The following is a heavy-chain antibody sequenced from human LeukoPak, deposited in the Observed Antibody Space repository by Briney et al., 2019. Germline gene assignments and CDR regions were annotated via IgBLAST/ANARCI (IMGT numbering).Heavy chain of an antibody. CDR2: IKQDGSEK. D-gene: IGHD3-3*01. CDR3: AREVREDFWSAQDKFDY. V-gene: IGHV3-7*01. J-gene: IGHJ4*02. CDR1: GFTFSSYW. Sequence: GGSLRLSCAASGFTFSSYWMSWVRHAPGKGLEWVANIKQDGSEKYYVDAVKGRFTISRDSAKNSLYLQMNSLRAEDTAVYYCAREVREDFWSAQDKFDYWGQGTLVTVSS.